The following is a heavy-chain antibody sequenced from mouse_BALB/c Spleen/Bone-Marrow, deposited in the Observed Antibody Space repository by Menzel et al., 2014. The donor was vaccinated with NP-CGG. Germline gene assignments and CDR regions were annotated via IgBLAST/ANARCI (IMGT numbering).Heavy chain of an antibody. V-gene: IGHV1-4*01. D-gene: IGHD1-1*01. J-gene: IGHJ4*01. Sequence: VKLQESGAELARPGASVKMSCQASGYTFTRYTMHWEKQRPGQGLEWIGYINPSSAYTNYNQKFKDKATLTADKSSSTAYMQLSSLTSEDSAVYYCTIRYYAMDDWGQGTSVTVSS. CDR1: GYTFTRYT. CDR2: INPSSAYT. CDR3: TIRYYAMDD.